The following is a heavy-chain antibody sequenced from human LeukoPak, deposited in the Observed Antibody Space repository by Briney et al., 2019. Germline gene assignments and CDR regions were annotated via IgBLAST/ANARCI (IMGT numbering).Heavy chain of an antibody. CDR3: ARDASIAVAGTDIWFDP. CDR1: GFTFSSYW. Sequence: GGSLRLSCAASGFTFSSYWMSWVRQAPGKGLDWVSSISSSSSYIYYADSVKGRFTISRDNAKNSLYLQMNSLRAEDTAVYYCARDASIAVAGTDIWFDPWGQGTLVTVSS. D-gene: IGHD6-19*01. J-gene: IGHJ5*02. CDR2: ISSSSSYI. V-gene: IGHV3-21*01.